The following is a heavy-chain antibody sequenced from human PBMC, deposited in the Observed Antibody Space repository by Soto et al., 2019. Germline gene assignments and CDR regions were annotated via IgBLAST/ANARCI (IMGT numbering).Heavy chain of an antibody. CDR1: GFTFSSYG. Sequence: GGSLRLSCAASGFTFSSYGMHWVRQAPGKGLEWVAVISYDGSNKYYADSVKGRFTISRDNSKNTLYLQMNSLRAEDTAVYYCAKDVIWAEDITWEPVNDYWGQGTLVTVFS. J-gene: IGHJ4*02. CDR2: ISYDGSNK. CDR3: AKDVIWAEDITWEPVNDY. D-gene: IGHD1-26*01. V-gene: IGHV3-30*18.